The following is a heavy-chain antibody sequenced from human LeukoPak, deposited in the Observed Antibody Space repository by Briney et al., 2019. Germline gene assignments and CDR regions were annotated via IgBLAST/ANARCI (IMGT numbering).Heavy chain of an antibody. CDR3: ARVYGSGSYYKVVPYYFDY. V-gene: IGHV1-69*13. CDR1: GGTFSSYA. CDR2: IIPIFGTA. J-gene: IGHJ4*02. D-gene: IGHD3-10*01. Sequence: ASVKVSCKASGGTFSSYAISWVRQAPGQGLEWMGGIIPIFGTANYAQKFQGRVTITADESTSTAYMELSSLRSEDTAVYYCARVYGSGSYYKVVPYYFDYWGQGTLVTVSS.